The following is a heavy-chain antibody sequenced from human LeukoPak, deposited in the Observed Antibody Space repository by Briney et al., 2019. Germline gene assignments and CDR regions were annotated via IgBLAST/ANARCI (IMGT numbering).Heavy chain of an antibody. Sequence: GGSLRLSCAASGFTFSNAWMSWVRQAPGKGLEWVGRIKSKTDGGTTDYAAPVKGRFTISRDDSKNTLYLQMNSLKTEDTAVYYCTTDPTGATGTKPGSYYYYYMDVWGKGTTVTVSS. CDR3: TTDPTGATGTKPGSYYYYYMDV. V-gene: IGHV3-15*01. D-gene: IGHD1-1*01. J-gene: IGHJ6*03. CDR2: IKSKTDGGTT. CDR1: GFTFSNAW.